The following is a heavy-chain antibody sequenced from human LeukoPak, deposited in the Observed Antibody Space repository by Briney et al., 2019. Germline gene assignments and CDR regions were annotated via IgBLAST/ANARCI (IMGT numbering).Heavy chain of an antibody. D-gene: IGHD3/OR15-3a*01. Sequence: GGSLRLSCAASGFTFSSYSMNWVRQAPGKGLEWVSSISSSSSYIYYADSVKGRFTISRDNAKNSLYLQMNSLRAEDTAVYYCVTTLDFITVAVDYYFDYWGQGTLVTVSS. V-gene: IGHV3-21*01. CDR3: VTTLDFITVAVDYYFDY. J-gene: IGHJ4*02. CDR1: GFTFSSYS. CDR2: ISSSSSYI.